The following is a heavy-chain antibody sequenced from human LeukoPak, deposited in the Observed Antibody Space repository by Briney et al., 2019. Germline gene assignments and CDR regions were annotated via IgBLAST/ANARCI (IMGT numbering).Heavy chain of an antibody. Sequence: SVKVSCKASGGTFSSYAISWVRQAPGQGLEWMGRIIPILGIANYAQKFQGRATITADKSTSTAYMELSSLRSEDTAVYYCARSYYDSSGLDYWGQGTLVTVSS. D-gene: IGHD3-22*01. CDR3: ARSYYDSSGLDY. CDR1: GGTFSSYA. CDR2: IIPILGIA. J-gene: IGHJ4*02. V-gene: IGHV1-69*04.